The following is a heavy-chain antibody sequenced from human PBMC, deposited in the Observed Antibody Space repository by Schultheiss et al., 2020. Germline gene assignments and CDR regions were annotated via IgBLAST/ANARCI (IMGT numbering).Heavy chain of an antibody. Sequence: GGSLRLSCAASGFTVSSNYMSWVRQAPGKGLEWVSVIYSCGSTYYADSVKGRFTISRDNSKNSLYLQMNGLRAEDTAVYYCAKELRSNWDYWGQGILVTGS. D-gene: IGHD3-16*01. CDR2: IYSCGST. CDR3: AKELRSNWDY. J-gene: IGHJ4*02. V-gene: IGHV3-66*03. CDR1: GFTVSSNY.